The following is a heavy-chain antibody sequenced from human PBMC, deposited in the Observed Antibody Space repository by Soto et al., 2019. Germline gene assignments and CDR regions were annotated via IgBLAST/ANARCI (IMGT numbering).Heavy chain of an antibody. CDR2: INPNSDGT. J-gene: IGHJ5*02. CDR1: GYTFTGYY. V-gene: IGHV1-2*02. Sequence: ASVKVSCKASGYTFTGYYMHWVRQAPGQGLEWMGWINPNSDGTNYAQKFQGRVTMTRDTSISTAYMELSRLRSDDTAVYYCARDPESRHSSSWTYNWFDPWGQGTLVTVSS. CDR3: ARDPESRHSSSWTYNWFDP. D-gene: IGHD6-13*01.